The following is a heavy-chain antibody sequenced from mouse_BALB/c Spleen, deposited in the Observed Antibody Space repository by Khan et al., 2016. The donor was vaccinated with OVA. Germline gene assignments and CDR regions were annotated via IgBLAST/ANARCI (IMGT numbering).Heavy chain of an antibody. V-gene: IGHV5-6-4*01. J-gene: IGHJ2*01. CDR1: GFSFSSYS. D-gene: IGHD1-1*01. CDR2: ISNGGTYT. Sequence: EVELVESGGGLVRPGGSLKLSCAASGFSFSSYSMSWVRQTPEKRLEWVATISNGGTYTYYPDSVKGRFTISRDNAKNTLHLQMSSLKSEDTAMYYCPRHRGYYGHNPDFDYWGQGTTLTVSS. CDR3: PRHRGYYGHNPDFDY.